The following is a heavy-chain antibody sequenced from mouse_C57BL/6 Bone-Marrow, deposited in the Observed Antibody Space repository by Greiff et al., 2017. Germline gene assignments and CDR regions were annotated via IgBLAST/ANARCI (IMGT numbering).Heavy chain of an antibody. V-gene: IGHV5-6*01. Sequence: EVQGVESGGDLVKPGGSLKLSCAASGFTFSSYGMSWVRQTPDKRLEWVATISSGGSYTYYPDSVKGRFTISRDNAKNTLYLQMSSLKSEDTAMYYCASRIYYDYAMDYWGQGTSVTVSS. CDR2: ISSGGSYT. CDR3: ASRIYYDYAMDY. D-gene: IGHD2-4*01. J-gene: IGHJ4*01. CDR1: GFTFSSYG.